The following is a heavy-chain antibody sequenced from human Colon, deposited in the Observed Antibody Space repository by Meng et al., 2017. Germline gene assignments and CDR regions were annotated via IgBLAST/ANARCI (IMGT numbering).Heavy chain of an antibody. J-gene: IGHJ5*02. CDR1: GYSLNSGYY. CDR2: MHHSGST. V-gene: IGHV4-38-2*02. D-gene: IGHD2/OR15-2a*01. Sequence: GHGRESGPGLVNPSDTLPLPRAVSGYSLNSGYYWGWIRQAPGRGLEWIASMHHSGSTYYNPSLKTRLSLSIDTSRNELSLKLTSVTAADSAVYYCARESGLLSAIVEIGRAGRFDPWGLGTLVTVSS. CDR3: ARESGLLSAIVEIGRAGRFDP.